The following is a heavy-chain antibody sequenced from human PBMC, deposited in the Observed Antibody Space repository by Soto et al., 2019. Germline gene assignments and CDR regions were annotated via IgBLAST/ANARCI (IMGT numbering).Heavy chain of an antibody. D-gene: IGHD4-17*01. J-gene: IGHJ5*02. V-gene: IGHV2-5*02. CDR2: IYWDDDK. CDR3: AQLTTTGTWWFDP. CDR1: GFSLTTSGVG. Sequence: QITLKESGPTLVKPTQTLTLTCTFSGFSLTTSGVGVGWIRQPPGKALEWLALIYWDDDKRYSPSLTSRLTITKATSKNLVVLRMTNMDPADTATYFGAQLTTTGTWWFDPWGQGTLVTVSS.